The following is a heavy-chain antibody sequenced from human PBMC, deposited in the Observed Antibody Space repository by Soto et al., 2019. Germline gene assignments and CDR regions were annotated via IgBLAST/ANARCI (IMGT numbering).Heavy chain of an antibody. CDR2: ISYDGSNK. D-gene: IGHD3-22*01. CDR3: ASEGHPLYYYDSSGYYFDY. V-gene: IGHV3-30*04. J-gene: IGHJ4*02. CDR1: GFTFSSYA. Sequence: GESLKISCAASGFTFSSYAMHWVRQAPGKGLEWVAVISYDGSNKYYADSVKGRFTISRDNSKNTLYLQMNSLRAEDTAVYYCASEGHPLYYYDSSGYYFDYWGQGTLVTVSS.